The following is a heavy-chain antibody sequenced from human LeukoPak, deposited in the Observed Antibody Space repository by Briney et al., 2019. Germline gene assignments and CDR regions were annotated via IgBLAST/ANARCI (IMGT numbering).Heavy chain of an antibody. CDR2: ISSSSSYT. CDR1: GFTFSDYY. CDR3: TTWIQLWWDLDY. J-gene: IGHJ4*02. D-gene: IGHD5-18*01. Sequence: GGSLRLSCAASGFTFSDYYMSWIRQAPGKGLEWVSYISSSSSYTNYADSVKGRFTISRDNAKNSLYLQMNSLRAEDTAVYYCTTWIQLWWDLDYWGQGTLVTVSS. V-gene: IGHV3-11*03.